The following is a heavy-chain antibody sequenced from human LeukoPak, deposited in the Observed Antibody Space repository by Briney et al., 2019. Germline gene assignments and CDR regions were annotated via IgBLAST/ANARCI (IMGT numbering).Heavy chain of an antibody. CDR3: ARAGPEYSSSWYDGYYYYYMDV. J-gene: IGHJ6*03. V-gene: IGHV3-30-3*01. CDR2: ISYDGSNK. CDR1: GFTFSSYA. Sequence: PGGSLRLSCAASGFTFSSYAMHWVRQAPGKGLEWVAVISYDGSNKYYADSVKGRFTISRDNAKNTLYLQMNSLRAEDTAVYYCARAGPEYSSSWYDGYYYYYMDVWGKGTTVTVSS. D-gene: IGHD6-13*01.